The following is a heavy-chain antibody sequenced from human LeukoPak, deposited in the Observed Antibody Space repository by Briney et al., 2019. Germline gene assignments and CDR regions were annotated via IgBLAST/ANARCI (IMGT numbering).Heavy chain of an antibody. CDR2: ISAYNGNT. CDR3: ARDALRIAVAGTNFDY. V-gene: IGHV1-18*04. D-gene: IGHD6-19*01. CDR1: GYTFTSYG. Sequence: ASVKVSCKASGYTFTSYGISWVRQAPGQGLEWMGWISAYNGNTNYAQKLQGRVTMTTDTSTSTAYMEPRSLRSDDTAVYYCARDALRIAVAGTNFDYWGQGTLVTVSS. J-gene: IGHJ4*02.